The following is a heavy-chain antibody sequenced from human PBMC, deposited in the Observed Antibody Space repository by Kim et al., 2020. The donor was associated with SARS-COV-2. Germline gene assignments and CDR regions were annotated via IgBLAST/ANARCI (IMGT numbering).Heavy chain of an antibody. V-gene: IGHV1-3*01. D-gene: IGHD4-17*01. CDR3: ARPSFYGDYVDY. Sequence: KNSQNFQGRVTITRATSASTAYMGLRSLRSEDTAVYYCARPSFYGDYVDYWGQGTLVTVSS. J-gene: IGHJ4*02.